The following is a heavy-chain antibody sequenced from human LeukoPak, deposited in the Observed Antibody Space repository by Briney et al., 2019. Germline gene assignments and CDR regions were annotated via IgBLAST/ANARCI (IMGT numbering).Heavy chain of an antibody. CDR1: GFTFSSYS. Sequence: GGSLRLSCAASGFTFSSYSMNWVRQAPGKGLEWVSSISSGSRYIYYADSVKGRFTISRDNAKNSLYLQMNSLRAEDTAVYYCARDLQGTGSPLDYWGQGTLVTVSS. V-gene: IGHV3-21*01. CDR2: ISSGSRYI. J-gene: IGHJ4*02. CDR3: ARDLQGTGSPLDY. D-gene: IGHD1-1*01.